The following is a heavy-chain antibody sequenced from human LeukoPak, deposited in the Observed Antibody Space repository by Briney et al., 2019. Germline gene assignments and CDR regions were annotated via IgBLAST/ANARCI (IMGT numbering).Heavy chain of an antibody. CDR3: ARTTEAHSWRTRYYDYYMDV. Sequence: SETLSLTCTVSGVSINSSNYYWGWIRQPPGKGLEWIGGIYYSGNTYYNPSLKSRVAISVDTSKNQFSLKLSSVTAADTAVYYCARTTEAHSWRTRYYDYYMDVWGKGTTVTVSS. D-gene: IGHD6-13*01. CDR2: IYYSGNT. V-gene: IGHV4-39*07. CDR1: GVSINSSNYY. J-gene: IGHJ6*03.